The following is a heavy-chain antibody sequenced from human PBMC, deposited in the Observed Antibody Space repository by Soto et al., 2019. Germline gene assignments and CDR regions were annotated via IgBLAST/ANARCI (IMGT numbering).Heavy chain of an antibody. D-gene: IGHD6-19*01. CDR3: VRDGSGNLYLNWFDP. J-gene: IGHJ5*02. CDR1: GFTFSSYS. V-gene: IGHV3-48*02. Sequence: GGSLRLSCAASGFTFSSYSMNWVRQAPGKGLEWISYISSHSSTLYYADSVKGRFTISRDNAGNSLYLQMNSLRDEGTAVYYCVRDGSGNLYLNWFDPWGQGTLVTVSS. CDR2: ISSHSSTL.